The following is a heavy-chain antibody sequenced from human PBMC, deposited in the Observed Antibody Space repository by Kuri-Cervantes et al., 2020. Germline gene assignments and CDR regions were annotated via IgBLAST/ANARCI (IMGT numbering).Heavy chain of an antibody. D-gene: IGHD6-6*01. CDR2: ISYDGSNK. J-gene: IGHJ6*02. V-gene: IGHV3-30-3*01. CDR3: ARDPPYSSSSAWEGGGVNYYYYYGMDV. CDR1: GFTFSSYS. Sequence: GESLKISCAASGFTFSSYSMHWVRQAPGKGLEWVAVISYDGSNKYYADSVKGRFTISRDNSKNTLYLQMNSLRSDDTAVYYCARDPPYSSSSAWEGGGVNYYYYYGMDVWGQGTTVTVSS.